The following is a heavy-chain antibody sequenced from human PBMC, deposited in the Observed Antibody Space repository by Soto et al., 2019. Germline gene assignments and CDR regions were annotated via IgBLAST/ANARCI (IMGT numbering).Heavy chain of an antibody. Sequence: PSETLSLTCAVYGGSFSGYYWSWIRQPPGKGLEWIGEINHSGSTNYNPSLKSRVTISVDTSKNQFSLKLSSVTAADTAVYYCARGRGSSTENYYGMDVWGQGTTVTVSS. J-gene: IGHJ6*02. CDR3: ARGRGSSTENYYGMDV. D-gene: IGHD6-6*01. V-gene: IGHV4-34*01. CDR2: INHSGST. CDR1: GGSFSGYY.